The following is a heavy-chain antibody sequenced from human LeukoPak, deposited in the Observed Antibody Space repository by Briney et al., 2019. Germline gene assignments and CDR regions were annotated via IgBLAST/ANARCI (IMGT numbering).Heavy chain of an antibody. V-gene: IGHV3-23*01. J-gene: IGHJ4*02. D-gene: IGHD3-9*01. CDR2: ITGSDFIT. CDR1: GFTFSNYA. Sequence: GGSLRLSCAASGFTFSNYAMSWVRQAPGKGLEWVSAITGSDFITYYSDSVKAQFTIQRDNYKNTLYLQMNSLGAEDTAVYYCAKWGDYDVLTGYYDPDYWGQGTLVTVSS. CDR3: AKWGDYDVLTGYYDPDY.